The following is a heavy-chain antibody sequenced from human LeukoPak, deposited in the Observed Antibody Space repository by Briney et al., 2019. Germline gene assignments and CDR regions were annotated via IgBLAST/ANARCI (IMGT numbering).Heavy chain of an antibody. CDR2: ISSGGGGT. J-gene: IGHJ4*02. CDR3: ARARSSGWVIDS. V-gene: IGHV3-48*02. Sequence: GGSLRLSCAASGLTFSSYSMNWVRQAPGEGLEWISYISSGGGGTYHADSVKGRFTISRDNAKNSLYLQMNSLRDEDTAVYFCARARSSGWVIDSWGQGTLVTVSS. CDR1: GLTFSSYS. D-gene: IGHD6-19*01.